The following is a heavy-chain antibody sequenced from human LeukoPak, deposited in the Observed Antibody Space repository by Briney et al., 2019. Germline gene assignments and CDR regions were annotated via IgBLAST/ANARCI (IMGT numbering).Heavy chain of an antibody. Sequence: QSGGSLRLSCVASGFTFSSYAMHWVRQAPGKGLEWVAVIYSGGSTYYADSVKGRFTISRDNSKNTLYLQMNSLRAEDTAVYYCARDLVGVLSDGDYWGQGTLVTVSS. CDR1: GFTFSSYA. D-gene: IGHD1-26*01. J-gene: IGHJ4*02. CDR2: IYSGGST. V-gene: IGHV3-66*01. CDR3: ARDLVGVLSDGDY.